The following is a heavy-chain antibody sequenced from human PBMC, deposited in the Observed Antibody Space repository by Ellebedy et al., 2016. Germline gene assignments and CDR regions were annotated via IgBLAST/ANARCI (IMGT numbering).Heavy chain of an antibody. CDR1: GDSINNYY. CDR3: AREGVWYSSSWYNWFDP. CDR2: IYDSGST. D-gene: IGHD6-13*01. V-gene: IGHV4-59*01. Sequence: SETLSLXCTVSGDSINNYYWSWIRQPPGKGLEWIGYIYDSGSTNYNPSLKSRVTISVDTSKNQFSLKLSSVTAADTAVYYCAREGVWYSSSWYNWFDPWGQGTLVTVSS. J-gene: IGHJ5*02.